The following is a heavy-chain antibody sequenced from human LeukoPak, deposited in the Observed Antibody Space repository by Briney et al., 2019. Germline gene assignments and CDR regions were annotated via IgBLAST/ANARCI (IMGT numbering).Heavy chain of an antibody. CDR2: IYYSGST. V-gene: IGHV4-59*01. CDR3: ARGVLCGSCYYYYGMDV. CDR1: GGSISSYY. Sequence: SETLSLTCTVSGGSISSYYWSWIRQPPGKGLEWIGYIYYSGSTNCNPSLKSRVTISVDTSKNQFSLKLSSVTAADTAVYYCARGVLCGSCYYYYGMDVWGQGTTVTVSS. D-gene: IGHD2-15*01. J-gene: IGHJ6*02.